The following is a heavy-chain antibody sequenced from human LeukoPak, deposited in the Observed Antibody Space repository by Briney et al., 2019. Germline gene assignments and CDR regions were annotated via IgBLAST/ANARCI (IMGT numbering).Heavy chain of an antibody. J-gene: IGHJ6*01. D-gene: IGHD3-9*01. Sequence: SVKVTCKASGGTFSSYAISWVRQAPGQGLEWMGRIIPILGIANYAQKFQGRVTITADKSTSTAYMELSSLRSEDKAVYYCARADYDILGGRQGRYYGMDVWGPEPRVTVSS. CDR2: IIPILGIA. V-gene: IGHV1-69*04. CDR1: GGTFSSYA. CDR3: ARADYDILGGRQGRYYGMDV.